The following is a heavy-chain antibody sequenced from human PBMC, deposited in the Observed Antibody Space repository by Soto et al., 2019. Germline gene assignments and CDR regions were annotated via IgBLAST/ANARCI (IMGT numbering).Heavy chain of an antibody. J-gene: IGHJ2*01. D-gene: IGHD5-12*01. Sequence: EAQLVESGGGLVQPGGSLRLSCAASGFTFSSYWMSWVRQAPGKGLEWVANIKQDGNEESYVDSVKGRFTISRDNTKISLFLQMNRLRAEDTAVYYCASWGFIVATNWYFDLWGRGTLVTVSS. CDR3: ASWGFIVATNWYFDL. CDR1: GFTFSSYW. V-gene: IGHV3-7*01. CDR2: IKQDGNEE.